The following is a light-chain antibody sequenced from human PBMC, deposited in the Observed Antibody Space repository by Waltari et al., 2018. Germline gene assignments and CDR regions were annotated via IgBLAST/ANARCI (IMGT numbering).Light chain of an antibody. V-gene: IGLV1-44*01. J-gene: IGLJ3*02. Sequence: QSVLTQPPSASGTPGQRVTISCSGSSSNIGSNPVNWYQQFPGTAPKLLIYDNKQWPSGVPARLSGSKSGTSASLTISGLQSDDEADFYCAAWDDRLNGPVFGGGTKLTVL. CDR2: DNK. CDR1: SSNIGSNP. CDR3: AAWDDRLNGPV.